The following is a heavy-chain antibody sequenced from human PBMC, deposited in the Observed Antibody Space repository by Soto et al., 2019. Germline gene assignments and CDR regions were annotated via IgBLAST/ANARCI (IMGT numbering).Heavy chain of an antibody. CDR1: GYTFTSYA. D-gene: IGHD5-12*01. CDR3: ARAQNLEMATP. V-gene: IGHV1-3*01. CDR2: INAGNGNT. Sequence: QVQLVQSGAEVKKPGASEKVSCKASGYTFTSYAMHWVRQAPGQRLEWMGWINAGNGNTKYSQKFQGRVTITRDTSASTAYMELSSLRSEDTAVYYCARAQNLEMATPWGQGTLVTVSS. J-gene: IGHJ4*02.